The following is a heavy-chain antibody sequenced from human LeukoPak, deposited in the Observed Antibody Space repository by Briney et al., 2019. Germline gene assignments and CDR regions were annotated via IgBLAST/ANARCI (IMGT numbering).Heavy chain of an antibody. D-gene: IGHD1-26*01. CDR3: ARYIVSYPHDAFDI. CDR1: GGSISSYY. CDR2: IYYSGST. Sequence: PSETLSLTCTVSGGSISSYYWSWIRQPPGKGLEWIGYIYYSGSTSYNPSLKSRVTISVDTSKKQFSLKLSSVTAADTAFYYCARYIVSYPHDAFDIWGQGTMVTVSS. V-gene: IGHV4-59*01. J-gene: IGHJ3*02.